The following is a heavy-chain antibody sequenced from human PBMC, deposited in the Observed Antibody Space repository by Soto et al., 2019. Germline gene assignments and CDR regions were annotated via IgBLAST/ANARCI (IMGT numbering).Heavy chain of an antibody. CDR1: GGSISSGGYC. Sequence: KPSETLSLTCAVSGGSISSGGYCWSWIRQPPGKGLEWIGYIYHSGSTYYNPSLKSRVTISVDRSKNQFSLKLSSVTAADTAVYYCARGLYDFWSGYPGDFDYWGRGTLVTVSS. D-gene: IGHD3-3*01. J-gene: IGHJ4*02. V-gene: IGHV4-30-2*01. CDR3: ARGLYDFWSGYPGDFDY. CDR2: IYHSGST.